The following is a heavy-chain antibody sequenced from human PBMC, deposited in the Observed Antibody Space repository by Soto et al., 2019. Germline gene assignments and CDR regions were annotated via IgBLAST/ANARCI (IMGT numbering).Heavy chain of an antibody. CDR2: IHYSGST. D-gene: IGHD1-7*01. CDR1: GGSISSGGYY. Sequence: SGTLSLTCTVSGGSISSGGYYWSWIRQDPGRGLEWIGYIHYSGSTYYNPSLKSRVTISVDTPKNQFSLNLRSLTAADTAVYDGAREATTWTHYFDYWGQGIMVTVCS. V-gene: IGHV4-31*03. CDR3: AREATTWTHYFDY. J-gene: IGHJ4*02.